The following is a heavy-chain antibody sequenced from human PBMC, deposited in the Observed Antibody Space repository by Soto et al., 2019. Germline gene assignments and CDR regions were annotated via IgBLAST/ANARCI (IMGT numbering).Heavy chain of an antibody. V-gene: IGHV4-31*03. J-gene: IGHJ6*02. CDR2: IYYSGST. CDR1: GGSISSGGYY. Sequence: QVQLQESGPGLVKPSQTLSLTCTVSGGSISSGGYYWSWIRQHPGKGLEWIGYIYYSGSTYYNPSPKRRVTKSVDTSKNQCPLKLSSVTAADTAVYYCASAFPSLLYPGGMDVWGQGTTVTVSS. D-gene: IGHD2-8*01. CDR3: ASAFPSLLYPGGMDV.